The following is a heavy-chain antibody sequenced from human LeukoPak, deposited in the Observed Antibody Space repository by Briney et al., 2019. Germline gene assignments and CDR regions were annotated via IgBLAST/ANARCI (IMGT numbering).Heavy chain of an antibody. CDR3: AKDECGGDCYLGY. CDR2: ISWNSGSI. J-gene: IGHJ4*02. D-gene: IGHD2-21*02. CDR1: GFTFDDYA. V-gene: IGHV3-9*01. Sequence: GGSLRLSCAASGFTFDDYAMHWVRQAPGEGLEWVSGISWNSGSIGYADSVKGRFTISRDNAKNSLYLQMNSLRAEDTALYYCAKDECGGDCYLGYWGQGTQVTVSS.